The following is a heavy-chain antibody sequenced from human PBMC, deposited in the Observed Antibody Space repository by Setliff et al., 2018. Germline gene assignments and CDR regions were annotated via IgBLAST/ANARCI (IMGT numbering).Heavy chain of an antibody. Sequence: SVKVSCKASGGTFSSYAISWVRQAPGQGLEWMGRIIPIFGTANYAQKFQGRVTITADKSTSTAYMELSSLRSEDTAVYFCARDGGGDSDAFDIWGQGTMVTVS. V-gene: IGHV1-69*06. CDR1: GGTFSSYA. D-gene: IGHD3-16*01. CDR3: ARDGGGDSDAFDI. CDR2: IIPIFGTA. J-gene: IGHJ3*02.